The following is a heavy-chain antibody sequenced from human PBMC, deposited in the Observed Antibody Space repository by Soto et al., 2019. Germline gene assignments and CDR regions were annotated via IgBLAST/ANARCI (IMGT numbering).Heavy chain of an antibody. CDR1: GFTFSSYW. CDR3: AGTGYYNWFDP. CDR2: IKQDGSEK. D-gene: IGHD5-18*01. J-gene: IGHJ5*02. V-gene: IGHV3-7*01. Sequence: EVPLVESGGGLVQPGGSLRLSCAASGFTFSSYWMSWVRQAPGKGLEWVANIKQDGSEKYYVDSVKGRFTISRDNAKDSLYLQMNSLRAEDTAVYYCAGTGYYNWFDPWGQGTLVTVSS.